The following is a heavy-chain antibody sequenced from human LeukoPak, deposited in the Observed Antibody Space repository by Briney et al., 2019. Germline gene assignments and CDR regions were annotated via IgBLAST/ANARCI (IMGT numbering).Heavy chain of an antibody. Sequence: SETLSLTCNVSGGYISTYCWNWIRQSAGKGLEWIGRIYASGSTNYNPSLNSRVTISVDKSKNQSSLKLSSVTAADTAVYYCARGDYDTSGYYFFDSWGQGTLATVSS. V-gene: IGHV4-4*07. CDR2: IYASGST. D-gene: IGHD3-22*01. CDR1: GGYISTYC. CDR3: ARGDYDTSGYYFFDS. J-gene: IGHJ4*02.